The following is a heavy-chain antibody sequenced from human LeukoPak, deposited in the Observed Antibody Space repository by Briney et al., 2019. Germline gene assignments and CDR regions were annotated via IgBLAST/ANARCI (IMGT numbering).Heavy chain of an antibody. V-gene: IGHV4-39*01. J-gene: IGHJ3*02. CDR1: GGSLSSSSYY. CDR2: IYYSGST. Sequence: SETLSLTCTVSGGSLSSSSYYWGWIRQPPGKGLEWIGSIYYSGSTYYNPSLKSRVTISVDTSKNQFSLKLSSVTAADTAVYYCARVGWLRPRWGRPLENLRSFDIWGQGTMVTVSS. CDR3: ARVGWLRPRWGRPLENLRSFDI. D-gene: IGHD5-12*01.